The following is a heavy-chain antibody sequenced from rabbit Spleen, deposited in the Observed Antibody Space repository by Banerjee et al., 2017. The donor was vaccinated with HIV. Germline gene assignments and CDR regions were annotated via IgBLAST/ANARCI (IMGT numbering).Heavy chain of an antibody. CDR3: ARPYNGSSGYGHAIFNL. D-gene: IGHD1-1*01. CDR2: ISSVAWP. CDR1: GFSFSSEPM. Sequence: QEQVVESGGGLVKPGASLTLTCTASGFSFSSEPMCWVRQAPGKGLEWIGCISSVAWPWYASWAKGRFTISKTSSTTVTLQMTSLTAADTATYFCARPYNGSSGYGHAIFNLWGQGTLVTVS. V-gene: IGHV1S45*01. J-gene: IGHJ4*01.